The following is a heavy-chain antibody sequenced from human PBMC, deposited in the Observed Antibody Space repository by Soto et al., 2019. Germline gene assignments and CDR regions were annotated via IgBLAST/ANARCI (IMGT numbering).Heavy chain of an antibody. Sequence: EVQLLESGGGLVQPRGSLRLSCVASGFSFSKYAMSWVRQAPGKGPEWVSFISSSGNSSYYADSVKGRFTISRDNSKNTLYVQMNSLRAEDTAVYYCAKRFFGSGSPPGAFDIWGQGTMVNVSS. CDR3: AKRFFGSGSPPGAFDI. CDR2: ISSSGNSS. D-gene: IGHD3-10*01. J-gene: IGHJ3*02. V-gene: IGHV3-23*01. CDR1: GFSFSKYA.